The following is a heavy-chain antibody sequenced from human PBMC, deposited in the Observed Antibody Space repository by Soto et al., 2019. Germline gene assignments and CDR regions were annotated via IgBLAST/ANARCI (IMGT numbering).Heavy chain of an antibody. CDR1: GGSISSYY. J-gene: IGHJ4*02. CDR2: IYYSGST. D-gene: IGHD5-12*01. CDR3: ARERRDGYKHYFDY. Sequence: QVQLQESGPGLVKPSETLSLMYTGSGGSISSYYWSWIRQPPGKGLEWIGYIYYSGSTNYNPTLKSRVTITVDTSNHKFSLKLSSVTTANTDVYYCARERRDGYKHYFDYWCQGTQVTVSS. V-gene: IGHV4-59*01.